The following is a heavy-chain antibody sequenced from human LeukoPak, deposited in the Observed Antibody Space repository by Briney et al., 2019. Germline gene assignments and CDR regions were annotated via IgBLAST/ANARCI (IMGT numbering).Heavy chain of an antibody. J-gene: IGHJ4*02. Sequence: SETLSLTCTVSGGSISSYYWSWIRQPPGKGLEWIGYIYYSGSTNYNPSLKSRVTISVDTSKNQFSLKPSSVTAADTAVYYCAREVAQLWFGYFDYWGQGTLVTVSS. V-gene: IGHV4-59*01. CDR3: AREVAQLWFGYFDY. CDR2: IYYSGST. D-gene: IGHD5-18*01. CDR1: GGSISSYY.